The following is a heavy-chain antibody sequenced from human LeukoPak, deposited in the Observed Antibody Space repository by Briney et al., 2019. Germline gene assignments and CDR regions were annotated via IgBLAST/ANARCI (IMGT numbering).Heavy chain of an antibody. CDR3: ARKSTVTTPSGFDP. CDR1: GGSFSGYY. D-gene: IGHD4-17*01. Sequence: PSETLSLTCAVYGGSFSGYYWSWIRQPPGKGLEWIGEINHSGSTNYNPSLKSRATISVDTSKNQFSLKLSSVTAADTAVYYCARKSTVTTPSGFDPWGQGTLVTVSS. CDR2: INHSGST. J-gene: IGHJ5*02. V-gene: IGHV4-34*01.